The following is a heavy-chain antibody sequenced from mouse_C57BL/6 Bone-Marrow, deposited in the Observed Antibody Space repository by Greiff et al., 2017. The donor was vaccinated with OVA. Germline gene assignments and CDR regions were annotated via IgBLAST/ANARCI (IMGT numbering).Heavy chain of an antibody. V-gene: IGHV5-16*01. CDR1: GFTFSDYY. Sequence: EVMLVESEGGLVQPGSSMKLSCTASGFTFSDYYMAWVRQVPEKGLEWVANINYDGSSTYYLDSLKSRFIISRDNAKNILYLQMSSLKSADTATYYCARDRTGTRYFDVWGTGTTVTVSS. D-gene: IGHD4-1*01. J-gene: IGHJ1*03. CDR2: INYDGSST. CDR3: ARDRTGTRYFDV.